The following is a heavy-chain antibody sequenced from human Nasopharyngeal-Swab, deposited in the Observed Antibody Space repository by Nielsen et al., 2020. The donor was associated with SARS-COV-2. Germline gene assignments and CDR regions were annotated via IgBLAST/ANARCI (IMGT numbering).Heavy chain of an antibody. V-gene: IGHV3-7*02. Sequence: GGSLRLSCAASGFTFSGSAMHWVRQASGKGLEWVANIKQDASEVYYVDSVKGRFTISRDNAKNSLYLQMNSLRAEDTAVYFCARGRPLGGYYFGYFDYWGQGTLVTVSS. CDR2: IKQDASEV. CDR3: ARGRPLGGYYFGYFDY. CDR1: GFTFSGSA. J-gene: IGHJ4*02. D-gene: IGHD3-3*01.